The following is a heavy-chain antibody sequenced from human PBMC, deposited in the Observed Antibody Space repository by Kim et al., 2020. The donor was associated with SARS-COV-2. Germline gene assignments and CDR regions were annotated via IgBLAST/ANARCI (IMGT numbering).Heavy chain of an antibody. V-gene: IGHV4-39*01. D-gene: IGHD4-17*01. J-gene: IGHJ4*02. Sequence: YNPSLKSRVTISVDTSKNQFSLKLSSVTAADTAVYYCARRTVTTSLVKDYWGQGTLVTVSS. CDR3: ARRTVTTSLVKDY.